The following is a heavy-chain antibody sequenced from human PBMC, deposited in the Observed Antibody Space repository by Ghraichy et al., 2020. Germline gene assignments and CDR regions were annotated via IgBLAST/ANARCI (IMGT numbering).Heavy chain of an antibody. CDR3: ARVSSSSGGHYYYMDV. CDR1: GGSVSSGSYY. D-gene: IGHD6-13*01. V-gene: IGHV4-61*01. CDR2: IYYSGST. Sequence: ETLSLTCTVSGGSVSSGSYYWSWIRQPPGKGLEWIGYIYYSGSTNYNPSLKSRVTISVDTSKNQFSLKLSSVTAADTAVYYCARVSSSSGGHYYYMDVWGKGTTVTVSS. J-gene: IGHJ6*03.